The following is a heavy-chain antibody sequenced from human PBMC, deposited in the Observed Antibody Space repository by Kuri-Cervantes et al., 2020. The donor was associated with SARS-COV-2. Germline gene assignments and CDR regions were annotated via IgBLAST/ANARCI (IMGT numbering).Heavy chain of an antibody. CDR2: INPSGGST. Sequence: SVKVSCKASGYTFTSYYMHWVRQAPGQGLEWMGIINPSGGSTSYAQKFQGRVTMTRDTSISTAYMELSRLRSDDTAVYYCARDWLRGVINYWGQGTLVTVSS. D-gene: IGHD3-10*01. V-gene: IGHV1-46*01. CDR3: ARDWLRGVINY. J-gene: IGHJ4*02. CDR1: GYTFTSYY.